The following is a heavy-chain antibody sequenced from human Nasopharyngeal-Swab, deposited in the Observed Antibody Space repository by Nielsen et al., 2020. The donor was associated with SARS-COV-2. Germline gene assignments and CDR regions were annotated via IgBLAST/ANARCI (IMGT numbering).Heavy chain of an antibody. CDR2: IYYSGST. V-gene: IGHV4-30-4*01. Sequence: PGKGLEWIGYIYYSGSTYYNPSLKSRVTISVDTSKNQFSLKLSSVTAADTAVYYCARVLGEQWLVNYYYYMDAWGKGTTVTVSS. CDR3: ARVLGEQWLVNYYYYMDA. J-gene: IGHJ6*03. D-gene: IGHD6-19*01.